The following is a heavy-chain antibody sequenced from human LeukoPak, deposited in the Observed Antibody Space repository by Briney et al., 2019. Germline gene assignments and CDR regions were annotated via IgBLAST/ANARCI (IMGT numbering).Heavy chain of an antibody. CDR3: ARWGPYCSSTSCHEGGGGDY. V-gene: IGHV1-46*01. J-gene: IGHJ4*02. Sequence: ASVKVSCKASGYTFTSYYMHWVRQAPGQGLEWMGIINPSGGSTSYAQKFQGRVTMTRDTFTSTVYMELSSLRSEDTAVYYCARWGPYCSSTSCHEGGGGDYWGQGTLVTVSS. CDR2: INPSGGST. CDR1: GYTFTSYY. D-gene: IGHD2-2*01.